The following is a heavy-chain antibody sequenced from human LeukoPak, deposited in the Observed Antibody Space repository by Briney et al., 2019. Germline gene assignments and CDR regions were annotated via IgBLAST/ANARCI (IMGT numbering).Heavy chain of an antibody. CDR1: VGSFRSHV. CDR3: ARGYCSGGSCYYPFDY. Sequence: ASVKVAYQASVGSFRSHVSSWLRPAPRQGLDWMGRIIPLFDTANYAHKFQGRVTSTTDESTSTAYMELSILRSEDTAVYYCARGYCSGGSCYYPFDYWGQGTLVTVSS. CDR2: IIPLFDTA. J-gene: IGHJ4*02. D-gene: IGHD2-15*01. V-gene: IGHV1-69*05.